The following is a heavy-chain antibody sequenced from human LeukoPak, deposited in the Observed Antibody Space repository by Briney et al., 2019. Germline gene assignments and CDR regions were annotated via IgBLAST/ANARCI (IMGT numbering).Heavy chain of an antibody. CDR2: ISSSGSTI. J-gene: IGHJ4*02. CDR1: GFTFSDYY. D-gene: IGHD5-18*01. Sequence: AGSLRLSCAASGFTFSDYYMSWIRQAPGKGLEWVAYISSSGSTIYYADSVKGRSTPSRHNAKNSLYLQMHSLRGEDTAVYYCARAPNHQYSYGYYFDYWGERTLVTVSS. V-gene: IGHV3-11*04. CDR3: ARAPNHQYSYGYYFDY.